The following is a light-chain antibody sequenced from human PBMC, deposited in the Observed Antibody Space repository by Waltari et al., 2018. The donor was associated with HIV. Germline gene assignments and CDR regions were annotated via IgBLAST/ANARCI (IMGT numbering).Light chain of an antibody. J-gene: IGLJ2*01. CDR1: NDDIGSYIY. CDR3: TSYTSLTTVV. CDR2: DVS. Sequence: QSVLTQPASVSGSPGQSITISCTGTNDDIGSYIYVSWYQQHPGKAPKLLMYDVSSRPSGVSDRLSGSKSGHTASLTISGIQTEDEAHYYCTSYTSLTTVVFGGGTKLTVL. V-gene: IGLV2-14*03.